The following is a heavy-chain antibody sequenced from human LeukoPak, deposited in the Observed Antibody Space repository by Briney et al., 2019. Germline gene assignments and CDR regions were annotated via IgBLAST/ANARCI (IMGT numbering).Heavy chain of an antibody. D-gene: IGHD6-19*01. J-gene: IGHJ4*02. CDR3: ARDQAVAGTSHFDY. CDR1: GGSISSYY. CDR2: IYTSGST. Sequence: SETLSLTCTVSGGSISSYYWSWIRQPAGKGLEWIGRIYTSGSTNYNPSLKSRVTMSVDTSKHQFSLKLSSVTAADTAVYYCARDQAVAGTSHFDYWGQGTLVTVSS. V-gene: IGHV4-4*07.